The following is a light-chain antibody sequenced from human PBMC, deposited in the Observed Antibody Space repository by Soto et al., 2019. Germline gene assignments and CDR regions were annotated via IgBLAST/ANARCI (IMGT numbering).Light chain of an antibody. J-gene: IGKJ4*02. Sequence: DIQMTQSPSSPSASVGDRVTITCRASQGISNYLAWYQQKPGKVPKLLIYAASTLQSGVPSRFSGSGSGTEFTVNIRSLLPEDVAAYYCVKYNGSSLLFGGATMVDLK. CDR1: QGISNY. V-gene: IGKV1-27*01. CDR3: VKYNGSSLL. CDR2: AAS.